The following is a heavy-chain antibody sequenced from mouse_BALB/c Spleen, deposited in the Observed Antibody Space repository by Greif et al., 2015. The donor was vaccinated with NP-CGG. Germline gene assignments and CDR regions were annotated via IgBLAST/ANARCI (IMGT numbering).Heavy chain of an antibody. J-gene: IGHJ3*01. CDR1: GYTFTSYW. V-gene: IGHV1-69*02. Sequence: QVQLQQSGAELVKPGASVKLSCKASGYTFTSYWMHWVKQRPGQGLEWIGEIDPSDSYTNYNQKFKGKATLTVDKSSSTAYMQLSSLTSEDSAVYYCARYYDYLAYWGQGTLVTVSA. CDR3: ARYYDYLAY. D-gene: IGHD2-4*01. CDR2: IDPSDSYT.